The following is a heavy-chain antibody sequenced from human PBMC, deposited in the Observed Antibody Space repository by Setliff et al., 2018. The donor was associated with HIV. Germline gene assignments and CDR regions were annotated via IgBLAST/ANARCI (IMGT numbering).Heavy chain of an antibody. Sequence: ETLSLTCTVSGASMTDFYWSWIRQTPGKGLEWIGSIYYSGSIYYNPSLKSRVTISVDTPNNQFSLKLSSVTAADTALYYCARQNSGWGVGLYYFDYWGQGTLVTVSS. CDR2: IYYSGSI. J-gene: IGHJ4*02. CDR3: ARQNSGWGVGLYYFDY. CDR1: GASMTDFY. D-gene: IGHD6-19*01. V-gene: IGHV4-59*05.